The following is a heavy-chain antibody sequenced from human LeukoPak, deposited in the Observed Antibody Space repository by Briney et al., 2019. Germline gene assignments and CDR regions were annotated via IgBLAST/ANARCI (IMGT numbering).Heavy chain of an antibody. V-gene: IGHV4-39*01. J-gene: IGHJ4*02. CDR3: ARSGTVATASFFFDY. Sequence: SETLSHTCTVSGGSISSSSYYWGWIRQPPGKGLEWIGSIYYSGSTYYNPSLKSRVTISVDTSKNQFSLKLSSVTAADTAVYYCARSGTVATASFFFDYWGQGTLVTVSS. CDR2: IYYSGST. D-gene: IGHD4-17*01. CDR1: GGSISSSSYY.